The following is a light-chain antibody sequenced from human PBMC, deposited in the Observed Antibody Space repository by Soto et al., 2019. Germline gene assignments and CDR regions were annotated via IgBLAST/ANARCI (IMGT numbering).Light chain of an antibody. J-gene: IGKJ1*01. Sequence: EIVLTQSPGTLSLSPGERATLSCRASQSVSSSYLAWYQQKPGQAPRLLIYDASSRATGIPDRFSGSGSGTDFTLTISRLEPEEFAVYYCQQYGSSPRTFGQGPKVEIK. CDR1: QSVSSSY. CDR3: QQYGSSPRT. CDR2: DAS. V-gene: IGKV3-20*01.